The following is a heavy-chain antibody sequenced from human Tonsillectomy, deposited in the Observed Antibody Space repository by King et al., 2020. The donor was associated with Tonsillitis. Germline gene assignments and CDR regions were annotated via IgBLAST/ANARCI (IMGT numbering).Heavy chain of an antibody. CDR1: GYSFTSYW. CDR2: IYPGDSDT. CDR3: ARLEDYGDKPSLFDY. J-gene: IGHJ4*02. D-gene: IGHD4-17*01. Sequence: QLVQSGAEVKKPGESLKISCKDSGYSFTSYWIGWVRQMPGKGLEWMGIIYPGDSDTRYSPSFQGQVTLSADKTISTAYLQWSRLKASATATYYCARLEDYGDKPSLFDYWGRGTLVTVSS. V-gene: IGHV5-51*01.